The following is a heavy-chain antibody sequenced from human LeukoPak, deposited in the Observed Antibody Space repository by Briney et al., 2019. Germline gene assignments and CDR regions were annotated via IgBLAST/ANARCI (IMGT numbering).Heavy chain of an antibody. D-gene: IGHD6-19*01. CDR3: ARFLIAVTGYYY. CDR2: IYYGGST. Sequence: SETLSLSCTVSGGSISTGMYYWTWIRQPPGQGLEWIGYIYYGGSTNYNPSLKTRVTISVDTSKDQFSLRLTSVSAADTATYYCARFLIAVTGYYYWGRGTQVTVSS. CDR1: GGSISTGMYY. J-gene: IGHJ4*01. V-gene: IGHV4-61*01.